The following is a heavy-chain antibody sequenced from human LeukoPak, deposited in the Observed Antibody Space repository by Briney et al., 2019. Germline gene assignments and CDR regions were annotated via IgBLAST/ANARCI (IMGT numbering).Heavy chain of an antibody. CDR3: AKSVMWWFGLGHNWFDP. Sequence: ASVKVSCKASGYTFTSYDINWVRQAPGQGLEWMGWMNPNSGNTGYAQKFQGRVTMTRNTSISTAYMELSSLRSEDTAVYYCAKSVMWWFGLGHNWFDPWGQGTLVTVSS. CDR2: MNPNSGNT. V-gene: IGHV1-8*01. CDR1: GYTFTSYD. J-gene: IGHJ5*02. D-gene: IGHD2-21*01.